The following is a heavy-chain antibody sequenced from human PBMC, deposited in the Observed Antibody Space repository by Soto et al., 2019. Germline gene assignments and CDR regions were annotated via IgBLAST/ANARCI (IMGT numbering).Heavy chain of an antibody. J-gene: IGHJ4*02. V-gene: IGHV3-9*01. CDR2: ISWNSGSI. CDR3: AKGNYDYIWGSYRPIYFDY. D-gene: IGHD3-16*02. Sequence: EVQLVESGGGLVQPGRSLRLSCAASGFTFDDYAMHWVRQAPGKGLEWVSGISWNSGSIGYADSVKGRFTISRDNAKNSLYLQMNSLRAKDTALYYCAKGNYDYIWGSYRPIYFDYWGQGTLVTVSS. CDR1: GFTFDDYA.